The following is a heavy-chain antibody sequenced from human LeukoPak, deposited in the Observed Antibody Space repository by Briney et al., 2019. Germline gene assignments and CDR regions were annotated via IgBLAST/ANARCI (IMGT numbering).Heavy chain of an antibody. J-gene: IGHJ4*02. D-gene: IGHD6-19*01. CDR3: ARHGSGWSFDY. V-gene: IGHV4-59*01. CDR1: GGSISTYY. Sequence: PSETLSLTCKVSGGSISTYYWSWFRQPTGKGLEWIVYIYNSGSDTANPSLKSRVTISVDTSKNQFSLKLTSVSTTDTAVYYCARHGSGWSFDYWGQGVLVTVSS. CDR2: IYNSGSD.